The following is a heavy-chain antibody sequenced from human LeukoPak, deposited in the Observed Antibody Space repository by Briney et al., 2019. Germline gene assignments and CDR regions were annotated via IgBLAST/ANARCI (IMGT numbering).Heavy chain of an antibody. CDR2: ISGSGGST. CDR1: GFTFSSYA. CDR3: SKDVIMFDY. Sequence: TGGSLRLSCAASGFTFSSYAMSWVRQAPGKGLEWVSAISGSGGSTYYADSVKGRFTISRDNSKNTLYLQMNSLGAEDTAVYYCSKDVIMFDYWGQGTLVTVSS. J-gene: IGHJ4*02. D-gene: IGHD3-10*01. V-gene: IGHV3-23*01.